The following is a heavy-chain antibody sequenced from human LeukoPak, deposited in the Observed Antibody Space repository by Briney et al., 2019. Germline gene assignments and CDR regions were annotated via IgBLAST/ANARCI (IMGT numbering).Heavy chain of an antibody. V-gene: IGHV4-59*01. D-gene: IGHD6-6*01. CDR1: GGSISRYY. CDR2: IYYSGST. Sequence: PSETLSLTCTVSGGSISRYYWSWIRQPPGKGLERIGYIYYSGSTNYNPSLKSRVTISVDTSKNQFSLKLSSVTAADTAVYYCARESIAGMWGGFDYWGQGTLVTVSS. CDR3: ARESIAGMWGGFDY. J-gene: IGHJ4*02.